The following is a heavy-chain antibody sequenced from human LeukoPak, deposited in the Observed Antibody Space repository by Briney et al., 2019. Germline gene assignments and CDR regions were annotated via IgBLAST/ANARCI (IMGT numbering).Heavy chain of an antibody. V-gene: IGHV4-30-2*01. CDR3: ARFPSSGYYATLRGAFDI. J-gene: IGHJ3*02. Sequence: ESSETLSLTCTVSGGSISSGGYYWSWIRQHPGKGLEWIGYIYHSGSTYYNPSLKSRVTISVDRSKNQFSLKLSSVTAADTAVYYCARFPSSGYYATLRGAFDIWGQGTMVTVSS. D-gene: IGHD3-22*01. CDR1: GGSISSGGYY. CDR2: IYHSGST.